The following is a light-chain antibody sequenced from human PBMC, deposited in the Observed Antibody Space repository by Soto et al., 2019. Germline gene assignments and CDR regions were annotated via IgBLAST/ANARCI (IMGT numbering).Light chain of an antibody. J-gene: IGKJ1*01. V-gene: IGKV3-20*01. CDR1: QSASNNY. CDR3: QQYGSSGT. Sequence: EIVLTQSPGTLSLSPWERATLSCRASQSASNNYLAWYQQKPGQAPRLLIYGASNRATGIPDRFSGSGSGTDFTLTISRLEPEDFAVYYCQQYGSSGTFGQGTKVDI. CDR2: GAS.